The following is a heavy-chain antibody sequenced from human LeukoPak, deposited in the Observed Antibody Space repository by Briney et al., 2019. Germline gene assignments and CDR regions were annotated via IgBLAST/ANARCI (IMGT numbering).Heavy chain of an antibody. Sequence: GGSLRLSCAASGFTFSSYGMHWVRQAPGKGLEWVAVIWYDGSSKYYADSVKGRFTISRDNSKNTLYLQMNSLRAEDTAVYYCARGRITMVRGVPENWFDPWGQGTLVTVSS. CDR1: GFTFSSYG. D-gene: IGHD3-10*01. V-gene: IGHV3-33*01. CDR2: IWYDGSSK. J-gene: IGHJ5*02. CDR3: ARGRITMVRGVPENWFDP.